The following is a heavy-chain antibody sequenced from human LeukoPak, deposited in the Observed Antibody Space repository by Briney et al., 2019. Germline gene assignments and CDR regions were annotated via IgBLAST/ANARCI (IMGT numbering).Heavy chain of an antibody. J-gene: IGHJ4*02. Sequence: SETLSLTCTVSGGSISSSSYYWGWIRQPPGKGLEWIGSIYYSGSTYYSPSLKSRVTISIDMSKNQFSLKLSSVTAADTAVYYCARVAAKTVDYWGQGTLVTVSP. V-gene: IGHV4-39*07. CDR2: IYYSGST. CDR1: GGSISSSSYY. CDR3: ARVAAKTVDY. D-gene: IGHD2-15*01.